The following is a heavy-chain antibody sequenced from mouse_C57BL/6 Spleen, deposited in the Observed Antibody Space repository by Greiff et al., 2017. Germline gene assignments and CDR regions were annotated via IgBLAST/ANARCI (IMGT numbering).Heavy chain of an antibody. Sequence: VQLQQSGPELVKPGASVKISCKASGYSFTGYYMNWVKQSPEKSLEWIGEINPSTGGTTYNQKFKAKATLTVDKSSSTAYMQLKSLTSEDSAVYYCARGNWGDYWGQGTTLTVSS. J-gene: IGHJ2*01. D-gene: IGHD4-1*01. V-gene: IGHV1-42*01. CDR3: ARGNWGDY. CDR1: GYSFTGYY. CDR2: INPSTGGT.